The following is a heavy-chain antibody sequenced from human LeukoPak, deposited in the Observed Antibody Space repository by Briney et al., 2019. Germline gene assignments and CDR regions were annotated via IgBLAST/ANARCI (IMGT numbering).Heavy chain of an antibody. CDR3: ARDPYSGNLGPTYYYYMDV. CDR1: GFTFSTYN. V-gene: IGHV3-21*01. CDR2: ITTSSAYI. Sequence: GGSLRLSCAASGFTFSTYNMNWVSQAPGKGLEWVSAITTSSAYIYYADSVRGRFTISRDNAKNSLYLQMNSLRDDDTAVYYCARDPYSGNLGPTYYYYMDVWGKGTTVTVSS. J-gene: IGHJ6*03. D-gene: IGHD1-26*01.